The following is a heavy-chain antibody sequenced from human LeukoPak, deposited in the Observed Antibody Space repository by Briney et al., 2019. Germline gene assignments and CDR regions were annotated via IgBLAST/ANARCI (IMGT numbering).Heavy chain of an antibody. J-gene: IGHJ4*02. CDR3: ARVAYCGGDCYSSFDY. Sequence: GGSLRLSCAASGFTFSDYYMSWIRQAPGKGLEWVSYISSSGSTIYYADSVKGRFTISRDNAKNSLYLQMNSLRAEDTAVYYCARVAYCGGDCYSSFDYWGQGTLVTVSS. CDR2: ISSSGSTI. CDR1: GFTFSDYY. D-gene: IGHD2-21*02. V-gene: IGHV3-11*01.